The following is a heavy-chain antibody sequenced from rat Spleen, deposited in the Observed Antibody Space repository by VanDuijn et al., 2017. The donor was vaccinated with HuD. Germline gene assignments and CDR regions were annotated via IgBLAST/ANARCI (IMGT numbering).Heavy chain of an antibody. CDR3: ASQHYFDGYYRDY. J-gene: IGHJ2*01. V-gene: IGHV2-30*01. CDR2: IWTGGST. Sequence: QVQLKESGPGLVQPSQTLSLTCTVSGFSLTSYSVHWVRQPTGKGLEWMGLIWTGGSTDYNSALKSRLSISRDTSKSQVFLKMNNLQTEDTAMYFCASQHYFDGYYRDYWGQGVMVTVSS. D-gene: IGHD1-12*03. CDR1: GFSLTSYS.